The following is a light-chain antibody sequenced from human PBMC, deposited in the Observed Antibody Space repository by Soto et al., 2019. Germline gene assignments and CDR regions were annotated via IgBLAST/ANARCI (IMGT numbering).Light chain of an antibody. V-gene: IGKV3-15*01. Sequence: EIVMTPSPAPLSVSPGERATPPCRASQSVSSNLAWYQQKPGQAPRLLIYGASTRATGIPARFSGSGSGTEFTLTISSLQSEDFAVYYCQQYNNWPPITFGQGTRLEIK. CDR3: QQYNNWPPIT. J-gene: IGKJ5*01. CDR1: QSVSSN. CDR2: GAS.